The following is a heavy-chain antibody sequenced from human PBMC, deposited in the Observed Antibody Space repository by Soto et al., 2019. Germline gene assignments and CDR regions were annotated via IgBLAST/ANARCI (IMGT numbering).Heavy chain of an antibody. J-gene: IGHJ4*02. CDR1: GYTFTSYG. D-gene: IGHD6-13*01. CDR3: ARDRGAGIAAAGTEDFDY. V-gene: IGHV1-18*01. Sequence: ASVKVSCKASGYTFTSYGISWVRQAPGQGLEWMGWISAYNGNTNYAQKLQGRVTMTTDTSTSTAYTELRGLRSDDTAVYYCARDRGAGIAAAGTEDFDYWGQGTLVTVSS. CDR2: ISAYNGNT.